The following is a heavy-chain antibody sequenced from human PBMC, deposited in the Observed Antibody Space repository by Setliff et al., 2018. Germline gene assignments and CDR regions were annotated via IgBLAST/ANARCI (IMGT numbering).Heavy chain of an antibody. CDR2: XXXXXXX. V-gene: IGHV4-30-4*08. Sequence: SETLSLTCTVSGDSISSGDYFWSWIRQPPGKGLEWIAXXXXXXXXXXXPSLXXRVTMSVDTSKNQFSLHLTSVTAADTAVYYCAREVGTSTSSDAFDVWGQGMMVTVSS. D-gene: IGHD1-26*01. J-gene: IGHJ3*01. CDR1: GDSISSGDYF. CDR3: AREVGTSTSSDAFDV.